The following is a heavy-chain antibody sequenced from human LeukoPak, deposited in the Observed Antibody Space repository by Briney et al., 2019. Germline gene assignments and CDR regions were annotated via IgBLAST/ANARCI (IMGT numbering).Heavy chain of an antibody. CDR1: GGSFSGYY. CDR3: VRGLAISGLDY. Sequence: SETLSLTCAVYGGSFSGYYWSWIRQPPGKGLEWIGEINHSGSTNYNPSLKSRVTISVDTSKNQFSLQLNSVTPEDTAVYYCVRGLAISGLDYWGQGTLVTVSS. D-gene: IGHD1-20*01. V-gene: IGHV4-34*01. J-gene: IGHJ4*02. CDR2: INHSGST.